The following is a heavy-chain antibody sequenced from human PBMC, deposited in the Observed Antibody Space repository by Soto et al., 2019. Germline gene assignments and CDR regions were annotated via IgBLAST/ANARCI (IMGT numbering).Heavy chain of an antibody. CDR1: GGSFSGYY. CDR3: ARVTEAVAGSYNWFDP. CDR2: INHSGST. Sequence: SETLSLTCAVYGGSFSGYYWSWIRQPPGKGLEWIGEINHSGSTNYNPSPKSRVTISVDTSKNQFSLKLSSVTAADTAVYYCARVTEAVAGSYNWFDPGSQGTLVTVSS. V-gene: IGHV4-34*01. D-gene: IGHD6-19*01. J-gene: IGHJ5*02.